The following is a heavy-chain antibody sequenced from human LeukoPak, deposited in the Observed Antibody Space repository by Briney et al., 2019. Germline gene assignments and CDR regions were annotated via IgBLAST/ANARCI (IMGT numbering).Heavy chain of an antibody. D-gene: IGHD3-9*01. V-gene: IGHV1-18*01. CDR3: ARDPSYDILTGYYRETYFDY. J-gene: IGHJ4*02. Sequence: ASVKVSCKASGYTFTSYGISWVRQAPGQGLEWMGWISAYNGNTNYAQKLQGRVTMTTDTSTSTAYMELRSLRSDDTAVYYCARDPSYDILTGYYRETYFDYWGQGTLATVSS. CDR2: ISAYNGNT. CDR1: GYTFTSYG.